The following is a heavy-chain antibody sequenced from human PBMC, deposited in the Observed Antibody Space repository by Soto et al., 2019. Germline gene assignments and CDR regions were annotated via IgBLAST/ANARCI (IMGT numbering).Heavy chain of an antibody. CDR2: IYYSGST. V-gene: IGHV4-31*03. CDR3: AESGYSYGLVY. J-gene: IGHJ4*02. CDR1: GGSISSGGYY. D-gene: IGHD5-18*01. Sequence: PSETLSLTCTVSGGSISSGGYYWSWIRQHPGKGLEWIGYIYYSGSTYYNPSLKSRVTISVDTSKNQFSLKLSSVTAADTALYYCAESGYSYGLVYWGQGTLVTVSS.